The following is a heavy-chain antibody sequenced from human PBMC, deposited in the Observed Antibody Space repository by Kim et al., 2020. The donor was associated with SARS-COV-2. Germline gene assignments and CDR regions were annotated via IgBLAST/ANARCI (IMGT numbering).Heavy chain of an antibody. CDR3: TRDPHYDYVWGSYRYGPHHFDY. D-gene: IGHD3-16*02. CDR2: IRSKAYGGTT. Sequence: GGSLRLSCTASGFTFGDYAMSWFRQAPGKGLEWVGFIRSKAYGGTTEYAASVKGRFTISRDDSKSIAYLQMNSLKTEDTAVYYCTRDPHYDYVWGSYRYGPHHFDYWGQGTLVTVSS. CDR1: GFTFGDYA. J-gene: IGHJ4*02. V-gene: IGHV3-49*03.